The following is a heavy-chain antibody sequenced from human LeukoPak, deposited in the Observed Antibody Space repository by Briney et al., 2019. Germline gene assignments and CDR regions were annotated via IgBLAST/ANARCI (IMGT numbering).Heavy chain of an antibody. D-gene: IGHD1-1*01. CDR3: ARRRRGTIPGHMDV. J-gene: IGHJ6*03. V-gene: IGHV4-39*07. CDR1: GGSISSSSYY. CDR2: IYYSGST. Sequence: SGTLSLTCTVSGGSISSSSYYWGWIRQPPGKGLEWIGSIYYSGSTYYNPSLKSRVTISVDTSKNQFSLKLRSVTAADTAVYYCARRRRGTIPGHMDVWGKGTTVTISS.